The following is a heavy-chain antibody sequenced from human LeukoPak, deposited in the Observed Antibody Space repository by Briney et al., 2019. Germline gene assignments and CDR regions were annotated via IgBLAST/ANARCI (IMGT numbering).Heavy chain of an antibody. Sequence: GASVKVSCKASGYTFTSYDINWVRQATGQGLEWMGWMNPNSGNTGYAQKFQGRVTMTGNTSISTAYMELSSLRAEDTAVYYCAKGTAYYDFWSGYCNYFDYWGQGTLVTVSS. D-gene: IGHD3-3*01. J-gene: IGHJ4*02. CDR2: MNPNSGNT. V-gene: IGHV1-8*01. CDR1: GYTFTSYD. CDR3: AKGTAYYDFWSGYCNYFDY.